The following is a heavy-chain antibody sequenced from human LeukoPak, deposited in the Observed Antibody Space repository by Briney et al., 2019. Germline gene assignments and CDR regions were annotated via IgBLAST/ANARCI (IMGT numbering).Heavy chain of an antibody. CDR2: IWPDGSKK. J-gene: IGHJ4*02. Sequence: GGSLRLSCAASGFTFSTYAMHWVRQAPGKGLEWVAVIWPDGSKKYYADSVKGRFAISRENSKNTVYLQMNDLRPEDTALYFCAKISSSAESNLDYWGQGTLLTVSS. CDR1: GFTFSTYA. CDR3: AKISSSAESNLDY. V-gene: IGHV3-33*06. D-gene: IGHD6-25*01.